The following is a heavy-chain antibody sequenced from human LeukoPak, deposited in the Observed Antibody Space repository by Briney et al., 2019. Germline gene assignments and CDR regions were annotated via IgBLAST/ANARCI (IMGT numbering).Heavy chain of an antibody. CDR3: ARGPAASNLLGY. D-gene: IGHD6-25*01. Sequence: GGSLRLSCAASGFTFSSYLMSWVRQAPGKGLEWVANIKQDGSEKYYVDSVKGRFTISRDNAKNSLFLQMNSLRAEDTAVYYCARGPAASNLLGYWGQGTLVTVSS. V-gene: IGHV3-7*01. CDR1: GFTFSSYL. CDR2: IKQDGSEK. J-gene: IGHJ4*02.